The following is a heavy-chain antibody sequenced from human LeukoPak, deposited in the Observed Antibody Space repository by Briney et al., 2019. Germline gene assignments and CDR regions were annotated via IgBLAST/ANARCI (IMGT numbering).Heavy chain of an antibody. D-gene: IGHD2-21*02. V-gene: IGHV1-2*02. Sequence: EASVKVSCKASGYTFTGYYMHWVRQAPGQGLEWMGWINPNSGGTNYAQKFQGRVTMTRDTSISTAYMELSRLRSDDTAVYYCASRKKNCGGDCLPFAHWGRGTLVTVSS. CDR2: INPNSGGT. J-gene: IGHJ4*02. CDR3: ASRKKNCGGDCLPFAH. CDR1: GYTFTGYY.